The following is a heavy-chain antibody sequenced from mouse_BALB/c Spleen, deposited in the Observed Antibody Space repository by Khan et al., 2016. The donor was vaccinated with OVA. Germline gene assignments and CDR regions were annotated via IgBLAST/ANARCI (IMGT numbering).Heavy chain of an antibody. J-gene: IGHJ3*01. CDR2: ISCYNGST. D-gene: IGHD1-1*01. CDR1: GYSFTGYY. CDR3: ARGDYYGSGSFAY. Sequence: LVKTGASVTISCKASGYSFTGYYMHWGKQRHGKSLVWFGYISCYNGSTTYNQKFKGKATFTVDTSSSTVYLQFNSLTSEDSAVYDCARGDYYGSGSFAYWGQGTLVTVSA. V-gene: IGHV1S34*01.